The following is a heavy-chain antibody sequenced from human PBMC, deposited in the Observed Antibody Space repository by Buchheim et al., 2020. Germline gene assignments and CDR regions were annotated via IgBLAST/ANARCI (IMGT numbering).Heavy chain of an antibody. CDR2: ISYDGSNK. Sequence: QVQLVESGGGVVQPGRSLRLSCAASGFIFSSYGMHWVRQAPGKGLEWVAVISYDGSNKYYADSVKGRFTISRDNSKNTLYLQMNSLRAEDTAVYYCAKDISDYGDYVEGMDVWGQGTT. CDR1: GFIFSSYG. V-gene: IGHV3-30*18. D-gene: IGHD4-17*01. J-gene: IGHJ6*02. CDR3: AKDISDYGDYVEGMDV.